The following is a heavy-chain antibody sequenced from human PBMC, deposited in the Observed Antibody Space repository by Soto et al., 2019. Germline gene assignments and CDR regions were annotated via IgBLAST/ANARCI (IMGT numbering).Heavy chain of an antibody. D-gene: IGHD3-22*01. CDR3: AREGSAYYYDSSGYHSHYYYYGMDV. CDR1: GYTFTSYA. Sequence: GASVKVSCKASGYTFTSYAMNWVRQAPGQGLEWMGWINTNTGNPTYAQGFTGRFVFSLDTSVSTAYLQICSLKAEDTAVYYCAREGSAYYYDSSGYHSHYYYYGMDVWGQGTTVTVSS. CDR2: INTNTGNP. V-gene: IGHV7-4-1*01. J-gene: IGHJ6*02.